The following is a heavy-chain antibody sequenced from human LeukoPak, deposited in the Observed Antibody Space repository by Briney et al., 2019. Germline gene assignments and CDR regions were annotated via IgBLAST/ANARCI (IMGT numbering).Heavy chain of an antibody. J-gene: IGHJ5*02. Sequence: ASVKVSFKASGYTFTGYYIHWLRQAPGQGPEWMGWINPHSGGTNYAQKFQGRVTMTRDTSISTAYMELSSLRSDDTAMYYCARDLLMYYSGSGESTWGQGTQVTVSS. CDR2: INPHSGGT. V-gene: IGHV1-2*02. CDR1: GYTFTGYY. CDR3: ARDLLMYYSGSGEST. D-gene: IGHD3-10*01.